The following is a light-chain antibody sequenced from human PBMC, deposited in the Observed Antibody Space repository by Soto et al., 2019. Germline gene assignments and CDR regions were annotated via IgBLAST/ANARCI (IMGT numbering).Light chain of an antibody. J-gene: IGLJ2*01. CDR2: EVS. Sequence: QSALTQPPSASGSPGQSVTISCTGTSSDVGGYNYVSWYQQHPGKAPKLIIYEVSKRPSGVPDRFSGSKSGNTASLTVSGLQAEDEADYYCSSYAGSNIVVFGGGTKVTVL. CDR3: SSYAGSNIVV. V-gene: IGLV2-8*01. CDR1: SSDVGGYNY.